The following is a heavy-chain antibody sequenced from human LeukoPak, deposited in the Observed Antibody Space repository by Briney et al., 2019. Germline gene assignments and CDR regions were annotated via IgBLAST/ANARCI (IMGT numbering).Heavy chain of an antibody. CDR2: IYYSGST. Sequence: SETLSLTCTVSGGSISSYYWSWLRQPPGKGREWIGYIYYSGSTNYNPSLKSRVTISVDTSKNQFSLKLSSVTAADPAVYYCARATTRAGDNYFDYWGQGTLVTVSS. CDR3: ARATTRAGDNYFDY. D-gene: IGHD2-21*01. CDR1: GGSISSYY. V-gene: IGHV4-59*01. J-gene: IGHJ4*02.